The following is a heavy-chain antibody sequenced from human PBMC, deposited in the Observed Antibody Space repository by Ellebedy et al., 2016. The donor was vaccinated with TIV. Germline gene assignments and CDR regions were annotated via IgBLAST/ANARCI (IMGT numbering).Heavy chain of an antibody. J-gene: IGHJ4*02. Sequence: GGSLRLSCAASGFTVSSNYMSWIRQAPGKGLEWISYISNSDSAIYYADSVKGRFTISRDNAKNSLFLQMNSLRAEDTAVYYCARSGHMIVDNYFDLWGQGTLVTVSS. V-gene: IGHV3-11*01. CDR2: ISNSDSAI. D-gene: IGHD3-22*01. CDR3: ARSGHMIVDNYFDL. CDR1: GFTVSSNY.